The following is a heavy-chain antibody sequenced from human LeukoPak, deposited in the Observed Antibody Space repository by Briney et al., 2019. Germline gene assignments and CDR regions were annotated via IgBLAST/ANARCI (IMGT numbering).Heavy chain of an antibody. J-gene: IGHJ4*02. CDR1: SGSFSGYY. CDR2: INHSGRT. D-gene: IGHD1-20*01. Sequence: SETLSLTCAVYSGSFSGYYWSWIRQPPGKGLEWIGEINHSGRTNYNPSLNSRVTISVDTSKNQFSLKLSSVTAADTAVYYCARGLDSWNVYIFDYWGLGTLVTVSS. CDR3: ARGLDSWNVYIFDY. V-gene: IGHV4-34*01.